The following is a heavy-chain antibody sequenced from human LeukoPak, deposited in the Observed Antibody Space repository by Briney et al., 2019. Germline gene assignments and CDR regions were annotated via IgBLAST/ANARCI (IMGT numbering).Heavy chain of an antibody. D-gene: IGHD2-15*01. V-gene: IGHV3-30*02. CDR2: IRYDGSNK. J-gene: IGHJ1*01. CDR1: GFSFSDYC. Sequence: PGGSLRLSCAASGFSFSDYCIHWVSQAPGKGLEWVAFIRYDGSNKYYADSVKGRFTISRDNSKNTLYLQMNSLRAEDTAVYYCAKDLDCSGGSCNNWGQGTLVTVSS. CDR3: AKDLDCSGGSCNN.